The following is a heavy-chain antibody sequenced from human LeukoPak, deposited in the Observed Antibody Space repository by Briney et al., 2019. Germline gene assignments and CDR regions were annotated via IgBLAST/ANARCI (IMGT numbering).Heavy chain of an antibody. D-gene: IGHD3-22*01. CDR1: GGSISSCSYY. CDR2: IYYSGST. CDR3: ARHHYYASTGFDY. V-gene: IGHV4-39*01. J-gene: IGHJ4*02. Sequence: SETLSLTCTVSGGSISSCSYYWGWICQPPGKGLEWIGSIYYSGSTYYNPYLKSRVTISVDTSKNQFSLKLSSVTAADTAVYYCARHHYYASTGFDYWGQGTLVTVSS.